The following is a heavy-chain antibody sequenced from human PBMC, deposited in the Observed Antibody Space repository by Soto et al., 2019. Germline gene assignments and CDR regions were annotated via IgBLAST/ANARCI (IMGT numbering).Heavy chain of an antibody. V-gene: IGHV1-46*01. D-gene: IGHD2-8*01. CDR2: INPSGGST. CDR1: GCTFTDYY. J-gene: IGHJ4*02. CDR3: ARPPFPGCINAVCYPFDY. Sequence: ASLKVSCKASGCTFTDYYIHGVRHTNGQGLEWMGMINPSGGSTDYAQKFRGRVTMTRDTSTGTVYMELSSLRSEDTAVYYCARPPFPGCINAVCYPFDYWGQGTLVTVSS.